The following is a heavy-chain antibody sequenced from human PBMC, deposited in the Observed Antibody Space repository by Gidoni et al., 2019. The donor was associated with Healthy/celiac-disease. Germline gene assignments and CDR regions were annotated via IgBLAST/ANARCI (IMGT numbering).Heavy chain of an antibody. CDR3: ARLGLLSQWLAPFAY. Sequence: QVQLQASGPGLVKPSATLSLTCTVAGGSTTNDYWSWIRQPPGKGLEWIGLIYYSGSTNYTPSIKRRVTISLDKSQNQFSLKLSSVTAADTAVYYCARLGLLSQWLAPFAYWGQGTLVTVSS. CDR2: IYYSGST. CDR1: GGSTTNDY. D-gene: IGHD6-19*01. V-gene: IGHV4-59*01. J-gene: IGHJ4*02.